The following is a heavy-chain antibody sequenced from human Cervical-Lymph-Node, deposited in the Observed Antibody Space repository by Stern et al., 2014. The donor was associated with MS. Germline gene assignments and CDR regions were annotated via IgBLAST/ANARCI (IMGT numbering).Heavy chain of an antibody. V-gene: IGHV1-18*01. CDR2: IRANSGNT. D-gene: IGHD1-1*01. J-gene: IGHJ4*02. Sequence: VQLVQSGAEAKKPGASVRVSCKATGYTFPTNGISWVRQAPGQGLEWMGWIRANSGNTKYSWKFQDRVIMTTDTPTTTAYMELRSLTSDDTAVYYCARDRDWNLDFWGQGTLVTVSS. CDR1: GYTFPTNG. CDR3: ARDRDWNLDF.